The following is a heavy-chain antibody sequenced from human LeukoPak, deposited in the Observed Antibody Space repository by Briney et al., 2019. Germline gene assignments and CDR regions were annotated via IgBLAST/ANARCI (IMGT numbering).Heavy chain of an antibody. CDR3: TRADYVWGSYREFDY. D-gene: IGHD3-16*02. J-gene: IGHJ4*02. CDR1: GFTFSSYA. V-gene: IGHV3-49*04. Sequence: GGSLRLSCVASGFTFSSYAMSWVRQAPGKGLEWVGFIRSKAYGGTTEYAASVKGRFTISRDDSKSIAYLQMNSLKTEDTAVYYCTRADYVWGSYREFDYWGQGTLVTVSS. CDR2: IRSKAYGGTT.